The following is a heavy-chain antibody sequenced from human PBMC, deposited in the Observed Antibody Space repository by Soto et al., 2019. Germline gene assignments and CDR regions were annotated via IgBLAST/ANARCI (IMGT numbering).Heavy chain of an antibody. CDR2: ISAYNGNT. CDR3: ARAGCVVVVVAATPFYYGMDV. J-gene: IGHJ6*02. Sequence: QVQLVQSGAEVKKPGASVKVSCKASGYTFTSYGISWVRQASGQGLEWMGWISAYNGNTNYAQKLQGRVTMTTDTSTSTAYMELRSLRSDDTAVYYCARAGCVVVVVAATPFYYGMDVWGQGTTVTVSS. D-gene: IGHD2-15*01. CDR1: GYTFTSYG. V-gene: IGHV1-18*01.